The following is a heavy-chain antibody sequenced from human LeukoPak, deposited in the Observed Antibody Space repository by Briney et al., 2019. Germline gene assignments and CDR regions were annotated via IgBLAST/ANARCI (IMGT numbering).Heavy chain of an antibody. CDR2: IYHSGSS. Sequence: SETLSLTCTVSGYSISDGCSWGWIRQPPGRGLERIGSIYHSGSSYYNPSLTSRVTMSVDTSKNQFSLKLSSVTAADTAVYYCARVGMTSIADAFDIWGQGTMVSVSS. D-gene: IGHD2-21*02. V-gene: IGHV4-38-2*02. CDR3: ARVGMTSIADAFDI. CDR1: GYSISDGCS. J-gene: IGHJ3*02.